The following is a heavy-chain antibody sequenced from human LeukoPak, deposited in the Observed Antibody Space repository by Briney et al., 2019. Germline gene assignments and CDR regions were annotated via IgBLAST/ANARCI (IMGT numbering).Heavy chain of an antibody. CDR3: ARGQELVVAATLFDY. CDR1: GFTVSSNY. Sequence: PGGSLRLSCAASGFTVSSNYMSWVRQAPGKGLEWVAVISYDGSNKYYADSVKGRFTISRDNSKNTLYLQMNSLRAEDTAVYYCARGQELVVAATLFDYWGQGTLVTVSS. D-gene: IGHD2-15*01. V-gene: IGHV3-30-3*01. CDR2: ISYDGSNK. J-gene: IGHJ4*02.